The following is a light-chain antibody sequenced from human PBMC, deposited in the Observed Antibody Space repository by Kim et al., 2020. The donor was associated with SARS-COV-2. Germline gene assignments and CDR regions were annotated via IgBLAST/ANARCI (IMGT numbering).Light chain of an antibody. V-gene: IGLV7-46*01. Sequence: GGPVTLTCGASTGAVTGGHVPFWFQQKPGQAPRTLIYDTSDRLSWTPARFAGSLLGDKAALTLAGAQPEDEAEYYCLLSCSEAYYVFGAGTKVTVL. CDR1: TGAVTGGHV. CDR3: LLSCSEAYYV. J-gene: IGLJ1*01. CDR2: DTS.